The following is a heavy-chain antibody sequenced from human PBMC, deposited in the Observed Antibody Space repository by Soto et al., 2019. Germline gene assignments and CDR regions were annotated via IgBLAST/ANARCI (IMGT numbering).Heavy chain of an antibody. J-gene: IGHJ3*02. Sequence: SETLSFTCTVSVGSISSSSYYWGWIRQPPGKGREWIGSIYYSGGTYYNPSLKSRVTISVDTSKNQFSLKLSSVTDADTAVYYCQRHRTSRGWLFSEAVFPGDFDIWGKGTTVTASS. CDR3: QRHRTSRGWLFSEAVFPGDFDI. V-gene: IGHV4-39*01. CDR1: VGSISSSSYY. CDR2: IYYSGGT. D-gene: IGHD3-22*01.